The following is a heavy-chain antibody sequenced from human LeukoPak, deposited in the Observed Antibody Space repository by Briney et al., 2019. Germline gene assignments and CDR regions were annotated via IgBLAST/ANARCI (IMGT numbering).Heavy chain of an antibody. D-gene: IGHD4-11*01. J-gene: IGHJ4*02. CDR3: ARVSGDYSGIDY. CDR1: GGSISSYY. Sequence: SETLSLTCTVSGGSISSYYWSWIRQLPGQGLEWIGYIYYSGSTNYNPSLKSRVTISVDTSKNQFSLKLSSVTAADTAVYYCARVSGDYSGIDYWGQGTLVTVSS. V-gene: IGHV4-59*01. CDR2: IYYSGST.